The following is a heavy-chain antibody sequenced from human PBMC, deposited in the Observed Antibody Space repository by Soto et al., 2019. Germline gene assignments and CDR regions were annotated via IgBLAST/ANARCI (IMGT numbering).Heavy chain of an antibody. V-gene: IGHV1-69*08. CDR3: ARDPSGDDLPAY. CDR2: IIPILGIA. Sequence: QVQLVQSGAEVKKPGSSVKVSCKASGGTFSSYNISWVRQAPGQGLEWMVRIIPILGIANYAQKFQGRVTITADKSTSPADMELSSLISEDTAVDYCARDPSGDDLPAYWGQGTLVTVSS. CDR1: GGTFSSYN. J-gene: IGHJ4*02. D-gene: IGHD5-12*01.